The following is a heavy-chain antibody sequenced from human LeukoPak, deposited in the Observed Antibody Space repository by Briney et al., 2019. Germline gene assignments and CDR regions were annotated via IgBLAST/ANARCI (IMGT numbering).Heavy chain of an antibody. CDR2: VSGYGGRS. J-gene: IGHJ4*02. Sequence: PGGSLRLSCAASGFTFSSYAMTWVRQAPGKGLKWVSAVSGYGGRSYYADSVKGRFTISRDNSKNTLYLQMNSLRAEDTAVYYCAKDGGSYSANYGGAAESDNWGQGTLVTVSS. V-gene: IGHV3-23*01. CDR3: AKDGGSYSANYGGAAESDN. D-gene: IGHD1-26*01. CDR1: GFTFSSYA.